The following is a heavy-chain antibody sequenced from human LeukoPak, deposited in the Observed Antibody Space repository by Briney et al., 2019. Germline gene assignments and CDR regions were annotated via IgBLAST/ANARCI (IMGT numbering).Heavy chain of an antibody. D-gene: IGHD4-23*01. CDR2: IRYDESKN. V-gene: IGHV3-30*02. CDR3: AKGYGGSHFDY. CDR1: GFTFRSYG. J-gene: IGHJ4*02. Sequence: PGGSLRLSCAASGFTFRSYGMHWVRQAPGKGLEWVAFIRYDESKNYYADSVRGRSTISRDNSNNTLYLQMNSLRVEDTGIYYCAKGYGGSHFDYWGQGALVAVSS.